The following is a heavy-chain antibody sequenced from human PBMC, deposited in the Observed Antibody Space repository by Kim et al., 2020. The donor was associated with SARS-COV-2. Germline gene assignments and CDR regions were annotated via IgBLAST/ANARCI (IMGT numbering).Heavy chain of an antibody. V-gene: IGHV3-23*01. CDR3: ARDRYITSVTYYYYYDL. Sequence: GGSLRLSCAASGFSFSSYAMSWVRQAPGKGLEWVSDIFGSGSATYYADSVKGRFTISRDNAKNTLYLQMNSLRDEDTAVYYCARDRYITSVTYYYYYDL. D-gene: IGHD3-10*01. CDR2: IFGSGSAT. CDR1: GFSFSSYA. J-gene: IGHJ2*01.